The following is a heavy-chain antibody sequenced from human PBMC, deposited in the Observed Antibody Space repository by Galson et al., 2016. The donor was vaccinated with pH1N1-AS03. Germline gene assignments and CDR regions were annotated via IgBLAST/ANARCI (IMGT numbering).Heavy chain of an antibody. D-gene: IGHD1-14*01. CDR1: GFTFTNYW. CDR2: IYARESDV. J-gene: IGHJ5*02. CDR3: ARNGEPSTLSAWFDH. Sequence: QSGAEVKKPGESLRISCRASGFTFTNYWIGWVRQLPGKGLEWMGIIYARESDVRYNQSFQGQVTFSIDESNDTAYMPWSSLRASDTAMYFCARNGEPSTLSAWFDHWGQGTLVTVSS. V-gene: IGHV5-51*01.